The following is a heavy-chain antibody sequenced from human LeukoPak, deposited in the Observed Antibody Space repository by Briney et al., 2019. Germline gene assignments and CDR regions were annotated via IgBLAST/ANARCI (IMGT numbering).Heavy chain of an antibody. Sequence: GASVKVSCKASGYSFTSYDINWVRQATGQRPEWMGGMNPNSGNTGYAQKFQGRLTMTRNTSISTAYMEPSSLRSEDTAVYSCARGTSFTAHNWGQGTLVTVSS. J-gene: IGHJ4*02. CDR2: MNPNSGNT. D-gene: IGHD2-21*02. CDR3: ARGTSFTAHN. V-gene: IGHV1-8*01. CDR1: GYSFTSYD.